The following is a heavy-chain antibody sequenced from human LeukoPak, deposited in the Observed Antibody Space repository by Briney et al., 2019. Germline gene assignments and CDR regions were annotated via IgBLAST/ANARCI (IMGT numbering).Heavy chain of an antibody. Sequence: PGGSLRLSCAASGFTFSSYSMNWVRQAPGKGLEWVSSISSSSTYIYYADSVKGRFTISRDNAKNSLYLQMNSLRAEDTAVYYCARDREYDSSGYFDYWGQGTLVTVSS. J-gene: IGHJ4*02. CDR1: GFTFSSYS. D-gene: IGHD3-22*01. CDR3: ARDREYDSSGYFDY. CDR2: ISSSSTYI. V-gene: IGHV3-21*01.